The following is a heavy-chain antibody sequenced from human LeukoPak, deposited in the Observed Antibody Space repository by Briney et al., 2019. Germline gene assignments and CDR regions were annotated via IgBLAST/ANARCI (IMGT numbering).Heavy chain of an antibody. CDR3: ARVDDWNALEY. D-gene: IGHD1-1*01. J-gene: IGHJ4*02. Sequence: SETLSLTCTVSGVSLNNYYWSWVRQPPGKGLEGVGYIYYSGTTTNYNPSLKSRVTISVDTSKNQFSLKLNSVTAADTALYYCARVDDWNALEYWGQGTLVTVSS. V-gene: IGHV4-59*01. CDR2: IYYSGTT. CDR1: GVSLNNYY.